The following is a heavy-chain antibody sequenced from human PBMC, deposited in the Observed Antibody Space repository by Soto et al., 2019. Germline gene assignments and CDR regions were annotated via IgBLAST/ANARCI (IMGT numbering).Heavy chain of an antibody. CDR3: ATGLYYGSGSDFDY. D-gene: IGHD3-10*01. CDR1: RDSIRNYY. Sequence: PSETLSLTCTVSRDSIRNYYWSWIRQPPGKRLEWIGEINNSGSTNYSPSLRSRVTISVDTSKNQFSLKLSSVTAADTAVYYCATGLYYGSGSDFDYWGQGTLVTVSS. CDR2: INNSGST. V-gene: IGHV4-34*01. J-gene: IGHJ4*02.